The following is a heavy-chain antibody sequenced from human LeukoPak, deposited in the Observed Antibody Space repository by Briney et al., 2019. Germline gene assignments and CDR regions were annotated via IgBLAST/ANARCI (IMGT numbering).Heavy chain of an antibody. D-gene: IGHD2/OR15-2a*01. V-gene: IGHV3-7*01. CDR2: IKQDTDER. CDR3: ARDFQNIATDY. J-gene: IGHJ4*02. CDR1: GFTFRSYW. Sequence: GGCLRLSCTVSGFTFRSYWMTWVRQAPGKGLEWVAYIKQDTDERAYVDSVKGRFTISRDNAKNSLYLQMNNLRVDDTAVYYCARDFQNIATDYWGQGTLVTVSS.